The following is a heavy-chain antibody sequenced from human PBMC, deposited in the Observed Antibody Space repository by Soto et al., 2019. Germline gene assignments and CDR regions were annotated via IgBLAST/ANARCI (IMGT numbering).Heavy chain of an antibody. J-gene: IGHJ4*02. CDR2: IQPGDSDI. D-gene: IGHD3-22*01. CDR1: GYRFTRYW. Sequence: PGESLKISCKGSGYRFTRYWIGWVRQVPGKGLEWMGIIQPGDSDIRYSPSFQGLVTISADKSISTAYLQWSSLKASDTAIYYCARHGYSYDSSGSDYWGQGTLVTVSS. V-gene: IGHV5-51*01. CDR3: ARHGYSYDSSGSDY.